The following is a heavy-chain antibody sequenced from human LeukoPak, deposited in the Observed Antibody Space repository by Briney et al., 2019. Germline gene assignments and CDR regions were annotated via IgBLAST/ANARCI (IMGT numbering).Heavy chain of an antibody. V-gene: IGHV3-7*01. D-gene: IGHD4-17*01. J-gene: IGHJ4*02. CDR1: GFTVSSNY. CDR3: ARGPYGDYVDY. Sequence: PGGSLRLSCAASGFTVSSNYMSWVRQAPGKGLEWVANIKQDGSEKYYVDSVKGRFTISRDNAKNSLYLQMNSLRAEDTAVYYCARGPYGDYVDYWGQGTLVTVSS. CDR2: IKQDGSEK.